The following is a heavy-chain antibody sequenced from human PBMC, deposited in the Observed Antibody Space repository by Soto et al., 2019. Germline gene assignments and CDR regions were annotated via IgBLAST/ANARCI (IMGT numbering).Heavy chain of an antibody. V-gene: IGHV4-4*02. CDR3: ARSWTVYLDF. D-gene: IGHD4-17*01. J-gene: IGHJ4*02. CDR1: GGSISTGNW. Sequence: SETLSLTCTVSGGSISTGNWWTWVRQSPEKGLEWIGEIFRSGDTYYNPSFKSRVTISVDKSNNQFSLRLNSVTAADTAVYYCARSWTVYLDFGGPAPLVTVSS. CDR2: IFRSGDT.